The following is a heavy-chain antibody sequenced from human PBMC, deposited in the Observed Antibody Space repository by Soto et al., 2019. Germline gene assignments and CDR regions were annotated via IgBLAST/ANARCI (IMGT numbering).Heavy chain of an antibody. CDR3: ARSPPETLTSFDS. CDR1: GFSLSTSGVG. V-gene: IGHV2-5*02. Sequence: QITLQESGPTLVKPTQTLTLTCSVSGFSLSTSGVGVGWIRQSPGKALEWLALIYWDDDKRYRPSLKDRLIITKDTSKTRVVLEMTNVGPVDTPTYYCARSPPETLTSFDSWAQGPLVTVSP. CDR2: IYWDDDK. J-gene: IGHJ5*01.